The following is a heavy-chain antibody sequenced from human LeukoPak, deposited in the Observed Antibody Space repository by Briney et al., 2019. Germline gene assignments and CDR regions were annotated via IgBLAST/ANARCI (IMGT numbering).Heavy chain of an antibody. CDR2: INPNSGGT. J-gene: IGHJ6*03. CDR1: GYTFTGYY. Sequence: GASVKVSCKASGYTFTGYYMHWVRQAPGQGLEWMGWINPNSGGTNYAQKFQGRVTMTRDTSISTAYMELSRLRSDDTAVYYCARDLHPTSYYYYMDVWGKGTTVPVSS. V-gene: IGHV1-2*02. CDR3: ARDLHPTSYYYYMDV.